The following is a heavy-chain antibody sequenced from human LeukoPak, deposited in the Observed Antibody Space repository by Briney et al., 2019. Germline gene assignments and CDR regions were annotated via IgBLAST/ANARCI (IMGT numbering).Heavy chain of an antibody. CDR1: GFTFSDYY. J-gene: IGHJ3*02. CDR2: IYSGGST. V-gene: IGHV3-53*01. CDR3: ARDLVGYCSSTSCPHDDAFDI. D-gene: IGHD2-2*01. Sequence: GGSLRLSCAASGFTFSDYYMSWVRQAPGKGLEWVSVIYSGGSTYYADSVKGRFTISRDNSKNTLYLQMYSLRAEDTAVYYCARDLVGYCSSTSCPHDDAFDIWGQGTMVTVSS.